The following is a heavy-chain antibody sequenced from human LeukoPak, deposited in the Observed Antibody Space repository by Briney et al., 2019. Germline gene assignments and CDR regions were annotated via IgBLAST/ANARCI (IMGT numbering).Heavy chain of an antibody. Sequence: ASVKVSCKASGYTFTSYGIGWVRQAPGQGLEWMGWISAYNGNTNYAQKLQGRVTMTTDTSTSTAYMELRSLRSDDTAVYYCARVPTIFGVVITGRYGMDVWGQGTTVTVSS. CDR1: GYTFTSYG. CDR2: ISAYNGNT. J-gene: IGHJ6*02. D-gene: IGHD3-3*01. V-gene: IGHV1-18*01. CDR3: ARVPTIFGVVITGRYGMDV.